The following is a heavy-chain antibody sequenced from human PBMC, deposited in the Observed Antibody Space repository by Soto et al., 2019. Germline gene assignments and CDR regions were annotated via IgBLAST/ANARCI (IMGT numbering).Heavy chain of an antibody. J-gene: IGHJ4*02. CDR2: IIPIFGTA. V-gene: IGHV1-69*13. Sequence: SVKVSCKASGGTFSSYAISWVRQAPGQGLEWMGGIIPIFGTANYAQKFQGRVTITADESTSTAYMELSSLRSEETAVYYCATRSDYYDSSGYDPFDYWGQGTLATVSS. D-gene: IGHD3-22*01. CDR1: GGTFSSYA. CDR3: ATRSDYYDSSGYDPFDY.